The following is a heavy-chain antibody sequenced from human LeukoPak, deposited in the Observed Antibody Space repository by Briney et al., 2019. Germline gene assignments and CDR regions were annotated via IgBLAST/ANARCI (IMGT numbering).Heavy chain of an antibody. Sequence: GGSLRLSCATSGFTLSNCAMRWVRQAPGKGLEWVSTISSSGATHYADPVKGRFTVSRDTSKNTLYLQMSTLRADDTAVYYCARGCAYYFDYWGRGTLVTVSS. CDR1: GFTLSNCA. CDR2: ISSSGAT. CDR3: ARGCAYYFDY. J-gene: IGHJ4*02. V-gene: IGHV3-23*01.